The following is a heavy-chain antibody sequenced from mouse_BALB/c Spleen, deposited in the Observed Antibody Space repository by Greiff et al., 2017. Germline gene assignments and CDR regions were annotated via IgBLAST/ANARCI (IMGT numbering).Heavy chain of an antibody. Sequence: QVHVKQSGPELVKPGASVKISCKASGYTFTDYYINWVKQKPGQGLEWIGWIYPGSGNTKYNEKFKGKATLTVDTSSSTAYMQLSSLTSEDTAVYFCARGPYGYDVYFDVWGAGTTVIVSS. V-gene: IGHV1-84*02. J-gene: IGHJ1*01. CDR2: IYPGSGNT. CDR3: ARGPYGYDVYFDV. CDR1: GYTFTDYY. D-gene: IGHD2-2*01.